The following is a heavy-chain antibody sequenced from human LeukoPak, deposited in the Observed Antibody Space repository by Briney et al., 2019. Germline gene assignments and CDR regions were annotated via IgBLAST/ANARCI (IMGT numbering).Heavy chain of an antibody. Sequence: SVTVSCKTSGYTFSDYYMHWVRQAPGQGLEWMGGIIPIFGTANYAQKFQGRVTITADESTSTAYMELSSLRSEDTAVYYCARVAYYYGSGSYYKNYYYYYGMDVWGKGTTVTVSS. CDR3: ARVAYYYGSGSYYKNYYYYYGMDV. J-gene: IGHJ6*04. CDR1: GYTFSDYY. D-gene: IGHD3-10*01. CDR2: IIPIFGTA. V-gene: IGHV1-69*13.